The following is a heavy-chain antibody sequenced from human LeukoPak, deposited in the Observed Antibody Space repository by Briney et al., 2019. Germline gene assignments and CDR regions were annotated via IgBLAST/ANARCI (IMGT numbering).Heavy chain of an antibody. V-gene: IGHV1-8*03. D-gene: IGHD4-23*01. Sequence: ASVKVSCKASGYTFTSYDINWVRQATGQGLEWMGWMNPNSGNTGYAQKFQGRVTITRNTSISTAYMELSSLRSDDMAVYYCARSYGGKAPDMRRPIDYWGQGTLVTVSS. CDR2: MNPNSGNT. CDR1: GYTFTSYD. CDR3: ARSYGGKAPDMRRPIDY. J-gene: IGHJ4*02.